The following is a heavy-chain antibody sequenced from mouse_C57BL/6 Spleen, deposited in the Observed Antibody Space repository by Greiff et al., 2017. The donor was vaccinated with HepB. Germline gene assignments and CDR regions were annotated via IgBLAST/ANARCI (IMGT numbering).Heavy chain of an antibody. CDR2: IDPSDSYT. J-gene: IGHJ3*01. Sequence: QVQLQQPGAELVKPGASVKLSCKASGYTFTSYWMQWVKQRPGQGLEWIVEIDPSDSYTNYNQKFKGKATLTVDTSSSTAYMQLSSLTSEDSAVYYCARSALGYFDYWGQGTLVTVSA. CDR3: ARSALGYFDY. D-gene: IGHD3-1*01. CDR1: GYTFTSYW. V-gene: IGHV1-50*01.